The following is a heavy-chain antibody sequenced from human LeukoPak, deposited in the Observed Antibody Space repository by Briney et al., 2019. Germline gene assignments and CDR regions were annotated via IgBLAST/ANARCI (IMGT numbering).Heavy chain of an antibody. Sequence: SETLSLTCAVYGGSFSGYYWSWIRQPPGKGLEWIGEINHSGSTNYNPSLKSRVTISVDTSKNQFSLKLSSVTAADTAVYYCARVDYYDSSGYWGQGTLVTVSS. V-gene: IGHV4-34*01. CDR1: GGSFSGYY. CDR2: INHSGST. J-gene: IGHJ4*02. CDR3: ARVDYYDSSGY. D-gene: IGHD3-22*01.